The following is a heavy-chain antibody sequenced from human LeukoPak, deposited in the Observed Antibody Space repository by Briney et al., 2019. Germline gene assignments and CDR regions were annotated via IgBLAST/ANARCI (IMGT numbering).Heavy chain of an antibody. CDR3: AREGSKAFDI. V-gene: IGHV1-46*01. CDR1: GYTFTSYY. J-gene: IGHJ3*02. Sequence: ASVKVSCKASGYTFTSYYMHWVRQAPGQGPEWMGIINPSGGSTSYAQKFQGRVTMTRDTSTSTVYMELRRLRSEDTAVYYCAREGSKAFDIWGQGTMVTVSS. CDR2: INPSGGST.